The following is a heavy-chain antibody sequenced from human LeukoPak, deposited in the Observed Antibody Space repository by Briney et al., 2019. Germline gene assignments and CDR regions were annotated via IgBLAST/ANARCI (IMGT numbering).Heavy chain of an antibody. CDR2: IYYTGNT. D-gene: IGHD3-16*02. J-gene: IGHJ4*02. CDR3: ARGNYDYVWGSYRYYFDY. V-gene: IGHV4-59*12. Sequence: SETLSLTCTVSGGSISSYYWSWIRQPPGKGLEWIGYIYYTGNTNYNPSLKSRVTISVDTSKNQFSLKLSSVTAADTAVYYCARGNYDYVWGSYRYYFDYWGQGTLVTVSS. CDR1: GGSISSYY.